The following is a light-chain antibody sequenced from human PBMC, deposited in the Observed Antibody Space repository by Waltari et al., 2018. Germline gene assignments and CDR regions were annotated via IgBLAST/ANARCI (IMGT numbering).Light chain of an antibody. Sequence: QSVLAQPPSVSGAPGQRVTISCTGRSSNIGAGYAVHWYQQLPGTAPKLLIYGNNNRPSGVPDRFSGSKSGTSASLAITGLQAEDEASYYCQSYDTNLVVFGGGTKLTVL. J-gene: IGLJ2*01. CDR2: GNN. CDR1: SSNIGAGYA. CDR3: QSYDTNLVV. V-gene: IGLV1-40*01.